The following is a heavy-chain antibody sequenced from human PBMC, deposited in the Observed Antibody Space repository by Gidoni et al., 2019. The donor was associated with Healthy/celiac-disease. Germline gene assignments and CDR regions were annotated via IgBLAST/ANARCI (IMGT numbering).Heavy chain of an antibody. J-gene: IGHJ3*02. D-gene: IGHD1-26*01. CDR2: IYHSGST. Sequence: LEWIGSIYHSGSTYYNPSLKSRVTISVDTSKNQFSLKLSSVTAADTAVYYCARDSSSGSYGGAFDIWGQGTMVTVSS. V-gene: IGHV4-38-2*02. CDR3: ARDSSSGSYGGAFDI.